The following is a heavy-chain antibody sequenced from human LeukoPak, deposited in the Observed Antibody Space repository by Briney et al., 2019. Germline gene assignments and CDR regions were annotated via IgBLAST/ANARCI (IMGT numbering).Heavy chain of an antibody. J-gene: IGHJ4*02. CDR1: GFTFSSYA. Sequence: PGGSLRLSCAASGFTFSSYAMNWVRQAPGKGLEWVSTISGSGGSTYYADSVKGRFTISRDNSKNTLYLQMNSLRAEDTAVYYCAKWVSSSPAPTWGQGTLVTVSS. CDR2: ISGSGGST. CDR3: AKWVSSSPAPT. V-gene: IGHV3-23*01. D-gene: IGHD6-13*01.